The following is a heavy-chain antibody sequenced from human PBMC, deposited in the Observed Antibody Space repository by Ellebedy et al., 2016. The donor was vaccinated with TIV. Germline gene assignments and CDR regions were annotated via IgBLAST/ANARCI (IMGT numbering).Heavy chain of an antibody. V-gene: IGHV4-59*12. CDR3: ARIDYYYYGMDV. CDR2: IYNSGST. J-gene: IGHJ6*02. CDR1: GGSISSYS. Sequence: SETLSLTCTVSGGSISSYSWSWILQPPGNGLEWIGYIYNSGSTNYNPSLKSRVTISVDTSKNQFSLKLSSVTAADTAVYYCARIDYYYYGMDVWGQGTTVTVSS.